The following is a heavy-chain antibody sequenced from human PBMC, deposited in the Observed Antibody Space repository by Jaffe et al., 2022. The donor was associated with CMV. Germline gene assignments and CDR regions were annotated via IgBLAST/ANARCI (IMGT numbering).Heavy chain of an antibody. Sequence: QVQLQESGPGLVKPSETLSLTCTVSGGSISSYYWSWIRQPPGKGLEWIGYIYYSGSTNYNPSLKSRVTISVDTSKNQFSLKLSSVTAADTAVYYCARHIRLPAGRADAFDIWGQGTMVTVSS. D-gene: IGHD6-13*01. J-gene: IGHJ3*02. CDR1: GGSISSYY. V-gene: IGHV4-59*08. CDR3: ARHIRLPAGRADAFDI. CDR2: IYYSGST.